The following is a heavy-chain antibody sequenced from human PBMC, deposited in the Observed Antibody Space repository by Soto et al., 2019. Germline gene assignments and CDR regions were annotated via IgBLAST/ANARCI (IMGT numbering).Heavy chain of an antibody. CDR1: GYTFTSYG. CDR3: ARDLIGEQWQSVDY. D-gene: IGHD6-19*01. Sequence: ASVKVSCQASGYTFTSYGISWVRQAPGQGLEWMGWISAYNGNTNYAQKLQGRVTMTTDTSTSTAYMELRSLRSDDTAVYYCARDLIGEQWQSVDYWGQGTLVTVSS. V-gene: IGHV1-18*01. CDR2: ISAYNGNT. J-gene: IGHJ4*02.